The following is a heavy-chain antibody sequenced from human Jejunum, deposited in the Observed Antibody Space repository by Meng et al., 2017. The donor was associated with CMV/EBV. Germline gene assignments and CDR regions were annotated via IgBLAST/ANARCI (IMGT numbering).Heavy chain of an antibody. J-gene: IGHJ4*02. D-gene: IGHD4/OR15-4a*01. V-gene: IGHV3-53*01. Sequence: GSGCTVNSNDMGWVRQAPGKGLEWVSTIYSVSSTFYARNVQGRFTISRDNSRNTLYLQMNNLRDVDTAVYYCAKGCSDWRCYIKDWGPGTLVTVSS. CDR3: AKGCSDWRCYIKD. CDR1: GCTVNSND. CDR2: IYSVSST.